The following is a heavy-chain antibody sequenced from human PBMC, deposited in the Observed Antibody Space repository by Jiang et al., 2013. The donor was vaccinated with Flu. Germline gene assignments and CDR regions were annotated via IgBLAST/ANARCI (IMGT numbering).Heavy chain of an antibody. CDR3: ASMVRGVISP. CDR2: GST. J-gene: IGHJ5*02. V-gene: IGHV4-59*01. Sequence: GSTNYNPSLKSRVTISVDTSKNQFSLKLSSVTAADTAVYYCASMVRGVISPWGQGTLVTVSS. D-gene: IGHD3-10*01.